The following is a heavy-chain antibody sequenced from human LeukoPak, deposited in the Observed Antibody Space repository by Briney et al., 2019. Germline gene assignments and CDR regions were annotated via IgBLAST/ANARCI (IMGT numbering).Heavy chain of an antibody. Sequence: SVKVSCKASGGTFISYAISWVRQAPGQGLEWMGGIIPIFGTANYAQKFQGRVTITADESTSTAYMELSSLRSEDTAVYYCARSYSYSSGYRHFQHWGQGTLVTVSS. J-gene: IGHJ1*01. CDR1: GGTFISYA. CDR3: ARSYSYSSGYRHFQH. D-gene: IGHD3-22*01. CDR2: IIPIFGTA. V-gene: IGHV1-69*13.